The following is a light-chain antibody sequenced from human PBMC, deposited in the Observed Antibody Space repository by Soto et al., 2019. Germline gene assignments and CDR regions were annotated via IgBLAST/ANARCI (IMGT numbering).Light chain of an antibody. V-gene: IGLV1-51*01. J-gene: IGLJ3*02. CDR1: NSNIGANS. CDR3: GTWHSTLSVEWV. Sequence: QSVLTQPPSVSAAPGQKVTISCSGSNSNIGANSVSWYQHLPGTAPKVVIYDDDKRPSGIPDRFSGSKSGTPATLDITGLQIGDEADYYCGTWHSTLSVEWVFGGGTKVTVL. CDR2: DDD.